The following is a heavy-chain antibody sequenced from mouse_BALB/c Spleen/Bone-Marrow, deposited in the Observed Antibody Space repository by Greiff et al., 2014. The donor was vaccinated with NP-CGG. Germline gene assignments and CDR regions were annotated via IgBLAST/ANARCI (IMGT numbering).Heavy chain of an antibody. V-gene: IGHV14-3*02. CDR2: IDPANGNT. Sequence: VQLKESGAELVKPGAPVKLSCTASGFNIKDTYMHWVKQRPEQGLEWIGRIDPANGNTKYDPKFQGKATITADTSSNTAYLQLSSLTSEDTAVYYCATYYYGSSWGFAYWGQGTLVTVSA. CDR1: GFNIKDTY. CDR3: ATYYYGSSWGFAY. D-gene: IGHD1-1*01. J-gene: IGHJ3*01.